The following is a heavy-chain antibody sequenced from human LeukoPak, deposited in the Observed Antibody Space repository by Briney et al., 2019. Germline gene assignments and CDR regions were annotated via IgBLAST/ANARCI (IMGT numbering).Heavy chain of an antibody. J-gene: IGHJ6*03. V-gene: IGHV1-46*01. D-gene: IGHD3-16*01. CDR3: ARDMSRYYMDV. Sequence: ASVKVSCKASGYTFTSYYMHWVRQAPGQGLEWMGIINPSGGSTSYAQKFQGRVTMTRDTSTSTVYMELSSLRSDGTAVYYCARDMSRYYMDVWGKGTTVTVSS. CDR1: GYTFTSYY. CDR2: INPSGGST.